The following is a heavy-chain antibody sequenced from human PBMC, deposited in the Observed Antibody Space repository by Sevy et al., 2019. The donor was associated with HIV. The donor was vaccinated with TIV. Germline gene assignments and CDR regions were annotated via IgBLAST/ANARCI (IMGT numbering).Heavy chain of an antibody. CDR3: AKDRVWELGDAFDI. CDR2: LSGSGGST. CDR1: GFTFSSYA. D-gene: IGHD6-13*01. Sequence: GGSLRLSCAASGFTFSSYAMNWVRQAPGKGLEWVSGLSGSGGSTNYADSVKGRFTISRDNSKNTLYLQMSSLRAEDTAVYYCAKDRVWELGDAFDIWRQVTMVTASS. V-gene: IGHV3-23*01. J-gene: IGHJ3*02.